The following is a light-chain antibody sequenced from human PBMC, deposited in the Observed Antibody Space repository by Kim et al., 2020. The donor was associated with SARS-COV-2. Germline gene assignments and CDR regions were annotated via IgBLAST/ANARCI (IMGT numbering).Light chain of an antibody. CDR3: NSYTSSSTFV. CDR1: SSDVASYDR. J-gene: IGLJ1*01. V-gene: IGLV2-18*02. Sequence: QSALTQPPSVSGSPGQSVTISCTGASSDVASYDRVSWYQQPPGTAPKLMIYDVSNRPSGVPDRFSGSKSGNTASLTISGLQAEDEADYYCNSYTSSSTFVFGTGNKVTVL. CDR2: DVS.